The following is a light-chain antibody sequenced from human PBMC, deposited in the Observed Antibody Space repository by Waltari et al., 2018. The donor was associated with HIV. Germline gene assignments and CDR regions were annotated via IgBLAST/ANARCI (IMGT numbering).Light chain of an antibody. CDR1: TGNVTSGHY. Sequence: QAVVTQETSLTVSPGGTVTLTCGSSTGNVTSGHYPYWVQQKRGQATRTLICETSNQHSWTPARFSSSLLGGKAALTLSGAQPEDEAEYYCLLSYSGARVFGGRTKLTVL. V-gene: IGLV7-46*01. CDR3: LLSYSGARV. CDR2: ETS. J-gene: IGLJ3*02.